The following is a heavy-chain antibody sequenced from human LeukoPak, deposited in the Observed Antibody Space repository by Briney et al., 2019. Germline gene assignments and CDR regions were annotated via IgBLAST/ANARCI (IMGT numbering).Heavy chain of an antibody. CDR1: GFTFGTYA. V-gene: IGHV3-23*01. Sequence: GGSLRLSCAASGFTFGTYAMSWVRQAPGKGLEWVSTISNSGSNTYYADSVKGRFTISRDNSKNTLSLQMNSLRAEDTAVYYCAPLRDMPLLKWGQGTLVTVSS. J-gene: IGHJ4*02. CDR2: ISNSGSNT. CDR3: APLRDMPLLK. D-gene: IGHD2-2*01.